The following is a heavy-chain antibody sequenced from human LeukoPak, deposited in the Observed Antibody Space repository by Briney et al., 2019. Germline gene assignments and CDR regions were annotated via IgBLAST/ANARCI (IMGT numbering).Heavy chain of an antibody. J-gene: IGHJ3*02. CDR1: GYSFTSYW. CDR3: ARERSSGYYTEDAFDI. CDR2: IYPGDSDT. D-gene: IGHD3-22*01. V-gene: IGHV5-51*01. Sequence: GESLKISCKASGYSFTSYWIGWVCQMPEKGLERMGIIYPGDSDTRYSPSFQGQVTISADKSISTAYLQWSSLKASDTAMYYSARERSSGYYTEDAFDIWGQGTMVTVSS.